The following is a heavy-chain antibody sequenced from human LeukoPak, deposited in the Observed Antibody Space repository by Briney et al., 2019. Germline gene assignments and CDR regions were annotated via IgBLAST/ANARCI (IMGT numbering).Heavy chain of an antibody. V-gene: IGHV1-46*01. CDR2: INPSGGST. D-gene: IGHD6-13*01. CDR1: GYTFTSYY. J-gene: IGHJ5*02. Sequence: EASVKVSCKASGYTFTSYYMHWVRQAPGQGLEWMGIINPSGGSTSYAQKFQGRVTMTRDTSTSTVYMELSSLRSDDTAVYYCARDPHIAAAGTNWFDPWGQGTLVTVSS. CDR3: ARDPHIAAAGTNWFDP.